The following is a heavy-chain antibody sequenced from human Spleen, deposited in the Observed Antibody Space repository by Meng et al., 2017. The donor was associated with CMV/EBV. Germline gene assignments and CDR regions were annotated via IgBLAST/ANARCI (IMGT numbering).Heavy chain of an antibody. V-gene: IGHV3-73*01. CDR3: ARDMRITMVRGSDYYYGMDV. D-gene: IGHD3-10*01. J-gene: IGHJ6*02. CDR2: IRSKANSYAT. Sequence: GGSLRLSCAASGFTFSGSAMHWVRQASGKGLEWVGRIRSKANSYATAYAESLKGRFTISRDDSKNTAYLQMNSLRAEDTAVYYCARDMRITMVRGSDYYYGMDVWGQGTTVTVSS. CDR1: GFTFSGSA.